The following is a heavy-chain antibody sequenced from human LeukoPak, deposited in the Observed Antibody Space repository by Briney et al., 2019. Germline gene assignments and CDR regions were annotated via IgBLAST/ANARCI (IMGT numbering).Heavy chain of an antibody. Sequence: SGTLSLTCTVSGGSITSAGFCWAWVRQPPGRGRGWIVRIYYSRNTHYTPSLKGRVTISVHTSKNQFSLKLSSVPAADPAVDHGARRGIPVYCSSTSCYNYWGQGTLVTLPS. CDR3: ARRGIPVYCSSTSCYNY. J-gene: IGHJ4*02. CDR2: IYYSRNT. CDR1: GGSITSAGFC. D-gene: IGHD2-2*02. V-gene: IGHV4-39*01.